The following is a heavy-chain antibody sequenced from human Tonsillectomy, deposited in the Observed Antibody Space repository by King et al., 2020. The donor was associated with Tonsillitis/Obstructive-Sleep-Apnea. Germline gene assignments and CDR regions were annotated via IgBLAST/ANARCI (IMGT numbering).Heavy chain of an antibody. J-gene: IGHJ4*02. CDR3: ARNYGDPEY. D-gene: IGHD4-17*01. CDR2: INWSGVNT. CDR1: GFTFEDFG. Sequence: VQLVESGGGVVRPGGSLRLSCAASGFTFEDFGMSWVRQAPGKGLEWVSGINWSGVNTRYAESVKGRFTISRDNAKHFLYLQTSSLRAEDTAFYYCARNYGDPEYWGQGTLVTVSS. V-gene: IGHV3-20*04.